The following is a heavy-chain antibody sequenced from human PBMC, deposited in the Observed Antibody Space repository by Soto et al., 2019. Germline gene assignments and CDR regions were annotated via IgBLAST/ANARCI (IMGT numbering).Heavy chain of an antibody. J-gene: IGHJ5*01. Sequence: TLSLTCTVSGDSISKPDYYWSWIRQPPGKGLEWIGYVYYRGSIYYNPSFESRITISVDTSKNRFSLNLTPVTAADSAVYFCARVTFTPNWFDSWGQGILVTVSS. V-gene: IGHV4-30-4*01. CDR2: VYYRGSI. CDR3: ARVTFTPNWFDS. CDR1: GDSISKPDYY. D-gene: IGHD3-3*02.